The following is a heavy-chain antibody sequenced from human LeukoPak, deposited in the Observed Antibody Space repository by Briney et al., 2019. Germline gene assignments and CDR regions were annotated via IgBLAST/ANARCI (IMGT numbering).Heavy chain of an antibody. CDR2: INHSGST. J-gene: IGHJ4*02. CDR1: GGSFSGYY. V-gene: IGHV4-34*01. D-gene: IGHD6-19*01. CDR3: ARGRKYSSGWYLDY. Sequence: SETLSLTCAVYGGSFSGYYWGWIRQPPGKGLEWIGEINHSGSTNYNPSLKSRVTISVDTSKNQFSLKLSSVTAADTAVYYCARGRKYSSGWYLDYWGQGTLVTVSS.